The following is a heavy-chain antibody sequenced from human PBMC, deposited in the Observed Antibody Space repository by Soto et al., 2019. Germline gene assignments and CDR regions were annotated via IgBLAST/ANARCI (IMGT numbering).Heavy chain of an antibody. CDR3: AKLGTMGVLDN. V-gene: IGHV3-23*01. Sequence: EVQLLESGGGLVQPGGSLRLSCAASGFTFSSYAMSWVRQAPGKGLEWLAGITFRGDYTYYADSVKGRFTLSRDNSRNRLYLQMDSLKVEDTALYYCAKLGTMGVLDNWGQGTLLTVSS. CDR1: GFTFSSYA. CDR2: ITFRGDYT. J-gene: IGHJ4*02. D-gene: IGHD1-26*01.